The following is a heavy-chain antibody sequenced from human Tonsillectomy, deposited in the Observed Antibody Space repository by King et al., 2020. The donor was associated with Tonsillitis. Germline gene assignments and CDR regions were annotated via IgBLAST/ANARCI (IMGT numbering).Heavy chain of an antibody. CDR1: GFTFSSYG. CDR3: AKEMGRHRADFWSGYRYYYGMDV. Sequence: VQLVESGGGVVQPGRSLRLSCAASGFTFSSYGMHWVRQAPGKGLEWVAVISYDGSNKYYADSVKGRFTISRDNSKNTLYLQMNSLRAEDTAVYYRAKEMGRHRADFWSGYRYYYGMDVWGQGTTVTVSS. CDR2: ISYDGSNK. D-gene: IGHD3-3*01. J-gene: IGHJ6*02. V-gene: IGHV3-30*18.